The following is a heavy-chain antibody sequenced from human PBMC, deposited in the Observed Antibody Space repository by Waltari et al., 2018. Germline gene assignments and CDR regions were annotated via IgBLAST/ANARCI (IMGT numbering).Heavy chain of an antibody. CDR2: IKEEGSGK. CDR1: GFTFSNYW. V-gene: IGHV3-7*04. CDR3: SRGPNYGSRSDFFDL. D-gene: IGHD3-10*01. Sequence: EVQLVESGGGLVQPGGSLRPSCAASGFTFSNYWMNWVRQAPGRGLEWVANIKEEGSGKFYLDSVKGRFTISKDNAKKSLYLQMDSLRAEDTAIYYCSRGPNYGSRSDFFDLWGQGVLVTVSS. J-gene: IGHJ4*02.